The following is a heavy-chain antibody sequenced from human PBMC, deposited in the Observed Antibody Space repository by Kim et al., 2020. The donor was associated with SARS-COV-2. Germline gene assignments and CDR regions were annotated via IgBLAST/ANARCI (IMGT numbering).Heavy chain of an antibody. CDR2: ISCDGTNK. CDR1: GFSFSSCG. V-gene: IGHV3-30*18. D-gene: IGHD3-10*01. J-gene: IGHJ4*02. CDR3: AKDLSKLAASYTSGSASYDS. Sequence: GGSLRLSCAASGFSFSSCGMHWVRQAPGTGLEWVALISCDGTNKYYADSVKGRFTISRDNSKNTLYLQMNSLRAEDTAVYYCAKDLSKLAASYTSGSASYDSWGQGTLGTVS.